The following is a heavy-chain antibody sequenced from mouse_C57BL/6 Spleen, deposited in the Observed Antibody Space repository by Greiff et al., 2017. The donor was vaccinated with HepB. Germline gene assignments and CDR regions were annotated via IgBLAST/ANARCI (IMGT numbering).Heavy chain of an antibody. D-gene: IGHD2-2*01. CDR3: ALSTMVTTDFDY. CDR2: IYPGDGDT. J-gene: IGHJ2*01. Sequence: QVQLKESGPELVKPGASVKISCKASGYAFSSSWMNWVKQRPGKGLEWIGRIYPGDGDTNYNGKFKGKATLTADKSSSTAYMQLSSLTSEVSAVYFCALSTMVTTDFDYWGQGTTLTVSS. CDR1: GYAFSSSW. V-gene: IGHV1-82*01.